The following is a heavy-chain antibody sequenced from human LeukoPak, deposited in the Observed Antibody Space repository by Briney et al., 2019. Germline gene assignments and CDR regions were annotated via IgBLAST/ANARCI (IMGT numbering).Heavy chain of an antibody. V-gene: IGHV4-30-2*01. D-gene: IGHD4-17*01. J-gene: IGHJ3*02. Sequence: SETLSLTCAVSGGSISSGGYSWSWIRQPPGKGLEWIGYIYHSGSTNYNPSLKSRVTMSVDTSKNQFSLKLSSVTAADTAVYYCARSHPHDYGDYSAFDIWGQGTMVTVSS. CDR1: GGSISSGGYS. CDR2: IYHSGST. CDR3: ARSHPHDYGDYSAFDI.